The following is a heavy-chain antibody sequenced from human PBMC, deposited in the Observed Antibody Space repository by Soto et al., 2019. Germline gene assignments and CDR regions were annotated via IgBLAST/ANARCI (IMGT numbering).Heavy chain of an antibody. CDR2: IGTAGDT. CDR1: GFTFSSYD. CDR3: ARDASGYSGYDDDAFDI. D-gene: IGHD5-12*01. J-gene: IGHJ3*02. V-gene: IGHV3-13*01. Sequence: PGGSLRLSCAASGFTFSSYDMHWVRQATGKGLEWVSAIGTAGDTYYPGSVKGRFTISRENAKNSLYLQMNSLRAEDTAVYYCARDASGYSGYDDDAFDIWGQGTMVTVS.